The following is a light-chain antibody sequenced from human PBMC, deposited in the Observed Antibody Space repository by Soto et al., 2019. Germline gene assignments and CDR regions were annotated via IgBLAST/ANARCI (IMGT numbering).Light chain of an antibody. V-gene: IGKV3-15*01. CDR2: DAS. J-gene: IGKJ4*01. CDR3: QQCSWHPFSVT. CDR1: QSVSSN. Sequence: EIVMTQSPATLSVSPGERATLSCRASQSVSSNLAWYQQKPGQAPRLLIYDASNRATGIPARFSGSGSGTEYTLAICSLQSEDSAVYYCQQCSWHPFSVTFGGGTKVEIK.